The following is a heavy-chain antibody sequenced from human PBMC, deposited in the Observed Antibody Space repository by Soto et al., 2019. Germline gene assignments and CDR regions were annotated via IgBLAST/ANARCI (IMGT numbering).Heavy chain of an antibody. Sequence: EVQLVESGGGFVQPGGSLRLSCAASGYTFSTYAVHWVRQAPGKGLEYVSVINSNGGSAFYANSVKGRFTISRDNSKNTLYLQMGSLRVEDTGVYYCARAPGYSGYDALDYWGQGTLVTVSS. CDR1: GYTFSTYA. V-gene: IGHV3-64*01. J-gene: IGHJ4*02. D-gene: IGHD5-12*01. CDR3: ARAPGYSGYDALDY. CDR2: INSNGGSA.